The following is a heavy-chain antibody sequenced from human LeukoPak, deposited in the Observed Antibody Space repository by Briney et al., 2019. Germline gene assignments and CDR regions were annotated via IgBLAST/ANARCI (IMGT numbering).Heavy chain of an antibody. CDR3: ARDGVGATQPLYYYGMDV. J-gene: IGHJ6*02. Sequence: GASVKVSCKASGYTFTSYGISWVRQAPGQGLEWMGWISAYNGNTNYAQKLQGRVTMTTDTSTSTAYMELRSLRSDDTAVYYCARDGVGATQPLYYYGMDVWGQGTAVTVSS. CDR2: ISAYNGNT. D-gene: IGHD1-26*01. CDR1: GYTFTSYG. V-gene: IGHV1-18*01.